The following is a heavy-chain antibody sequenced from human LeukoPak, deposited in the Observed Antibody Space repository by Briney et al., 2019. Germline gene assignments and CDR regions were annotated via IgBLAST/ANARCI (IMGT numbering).Heavy chain of an antibody. J-gene: IGHJ4*02. D-gene: IGHD3-3*02. CDR3: TTLAFVTWATGGY. Sequence: GGSLRLSCVASGFIFSKAWMSWVRQAPGKGLEWVGRIKSKTDNGTTGYAAPDYAAPVKGRFTISRDDSKNTLYLQMNSLETEDTAVYYCTTLAFVTWATGGYWGQGTLVTVSS. CDR1: GFIFSKAW. CDR2: IKSKTDNGTT. V-gene: IGHV3-15*01.